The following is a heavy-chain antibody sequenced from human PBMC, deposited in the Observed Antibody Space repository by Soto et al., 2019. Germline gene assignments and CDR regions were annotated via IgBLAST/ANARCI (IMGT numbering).Heavy chain of an antibody. J-gene: IGHJ4*02. V-gene: IGHV3-21*01. D-gene: IGHD6-13*01. CDR3: ARVGGIPGYSSSWHTIGQFYFDY. CDR1: GFTFSSYS. CDR2: ISSSSSYI. Sequence: EVQLVESGGGLVKPGGSLRLSCAASGFTFSSYSMNWVRQAPGKGLEWVSSISSSSSYIYYADSVKGRFTISRDNAKNSLYLQMNRLRGEDTAVYYGARVGGIPGYSSSWHTIGQFYFDYWGQGTLVTVSS.